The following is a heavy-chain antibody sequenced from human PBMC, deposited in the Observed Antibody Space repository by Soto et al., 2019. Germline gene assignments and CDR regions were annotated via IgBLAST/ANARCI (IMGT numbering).Heavy chain of an antibody. CDR1: GGSISSGGYY. CDR3: ARDRGSVSPGGYFDY. V-gene: IGHV4-31*03. CDR2: IYYSGST. Sequence: QVQLQESGPGLVKPSQTLSLTCTVSGGSISSGGYYWSWIRQHPGKGLEWIGYIYYSGSTYYNPSLKSRVTISVDTSKNQFSLKLSSVTAADTAVYYCARDRGSVSPGGYFDYWGQGTLVTVSS. D-gene: IGHD3-16*01. J-gene: IGHJ4*02.